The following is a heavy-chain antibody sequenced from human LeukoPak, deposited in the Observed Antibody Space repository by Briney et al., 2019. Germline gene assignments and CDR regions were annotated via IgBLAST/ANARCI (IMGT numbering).Heavy chain of an antibody. J-gene: IGHJ4*02. D-gene: IGHD2-15*01. V-gene: IGHV3-33*01. CDR2: LWYDGNNK. CDR3: ARGSCSGGSCYLIDN. Sequence: PGGSLRLSCAASGFSFSSYGMHWVRQAPGKGLEWVAVLWYDGNNKYYADSVKGRFTISRDTSKYTLYLQMNSLRAEDTAVYYCARGSCSGGSCYLIDNWGQGSLVTVSS. CDR1: GFSFSSYG.